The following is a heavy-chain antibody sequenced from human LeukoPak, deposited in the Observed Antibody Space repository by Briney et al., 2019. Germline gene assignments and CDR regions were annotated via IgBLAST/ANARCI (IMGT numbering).Heavy chain of an antibody. V-gene: IGHV1-2*02. CDR1: GYTFTGYY. J-gene: IGHJ4*02. Sequence: ASVKVSCMASGYTFTGYYFHWVRQAPGQGLEWMGWINSNSGDTNYAQKFQGRVTMTRDTSISTAYMELSRLKSDDTAVYYCTREDYWGQGTLVTVSS. CDR3: TREDY. CDR2: INSNSGDT.